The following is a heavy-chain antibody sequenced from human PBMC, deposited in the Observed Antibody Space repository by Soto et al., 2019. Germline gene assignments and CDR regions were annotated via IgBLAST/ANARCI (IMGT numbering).Heavy chain of an antibody. CDR2: ISGSGGST. CDR1: GFTFRSYA. D-gene: IGHD3-22*01. V-gene: IGHV3-23*01. Sequence: GGSLRLSCAAFGFTFRSYAMSWVRQAPGKGLEWVSAISGSGGSTYYADSVKGRFTISRDNSKNTLYLQMNSLRAEDTAVYYCAKIDRQWVVTLYSGYYYGMDVWGQGTTVTAP. CDR3: AKIDRQWVVTLYSGYYYGMDV. J-gene: IGHJ6*02.